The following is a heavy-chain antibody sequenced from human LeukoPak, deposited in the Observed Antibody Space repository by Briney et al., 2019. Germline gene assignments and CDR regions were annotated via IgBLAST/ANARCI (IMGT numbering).Heavy chain of an antibody. CDR3: ARVRTVVVPAATRGDAFDI. D-gene: IGHD2-2*01. Sequence: GGSLRLCCAASGFTFSTYAIHWVRQAPGKGLEWVAVIWYDGSEQYYADSVKGRFIISRDNSKSTSDLQMNSLRADDTAVYYCARVRTVVVPAATRGDAFDIWGQGTMVTVSS. J-gene: IGHJ3*02. CDR1: GFTFSTYA. V-gene: IGHV3-33*01. CDR2: IWYDGSEQ.